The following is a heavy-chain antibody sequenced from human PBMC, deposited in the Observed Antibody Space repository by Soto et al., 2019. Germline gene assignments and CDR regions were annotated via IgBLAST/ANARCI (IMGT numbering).Heavy chain of an antibody. D-gene: IGHD3-10*01. CDR1: GGTFNNYT. J-gene: IGHJ6*02. Sequence: GASVKVSCKASGGTFNNYTISWVRQAPGQGLEWMGGITPIFGIANYAQKFQGRLTITADESTSTAYMELSSLRSEDTAVYYCAGDPHMVRGVTAYYYYGMDVWGQGTTVTVSS. CDR3: AGDPHMVRGVTAYYYYGMDV. V-gene: IGHV1-69*13. CDR2: ITPIFGIA.